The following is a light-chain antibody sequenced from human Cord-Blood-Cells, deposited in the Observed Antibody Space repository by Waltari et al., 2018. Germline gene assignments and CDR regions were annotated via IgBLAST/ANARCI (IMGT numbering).Light chain of an antibody. CDR3: QQSYSTPPT. Sequence: DSQVTQSPSSLSASVGDSVTITCRASQSISSYLNWYQQKQGKAPKLLIYAASSLQSGVPSRFSGSGSGTDFTLTISSLQPEDFATYYCQQSYSTPPTFGQGTKVEIK. V-gene: IGKV1-39*01. CDR2: AAS. J-gene: IGKJ1*01. CDR1: QSISSY.